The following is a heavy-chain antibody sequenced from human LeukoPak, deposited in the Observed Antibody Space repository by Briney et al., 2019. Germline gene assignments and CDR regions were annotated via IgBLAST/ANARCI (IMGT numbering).Heavy chain of an antibody. D-gene: IGHD5-12*01. CDR1: GYTFTGYY. CDR2: INPNSGGT. V-gene: IGHV1-2*02. CDR3: ARDNSVGDSAWWFDP. J-gene: IGHJ5*02. Sequence: GASVKVSCKASGYTFTGYYMHWVRQAPGQGLEWMGWINPNSGGTNYAQKFQGRVTMTRDTSISTDYMEVSSLRSEDTAVYYCARDNSVGDSAWWFDPWGQGTLVTVSS.